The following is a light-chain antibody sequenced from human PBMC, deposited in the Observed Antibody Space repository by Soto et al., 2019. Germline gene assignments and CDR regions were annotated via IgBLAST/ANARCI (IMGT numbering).Light chain of an antibody. V-gene: IGLV2-14*01. CDR1: SCDVGGYNY. CDR2: DVS. J-gene: IGLJ1*01. CDR3: SSYTSSSTYV. Sequence: QSALAQPASASGSPGQSITISCTGTSCDVGGYNYVSWYQQHPGKAPKLMIYDVSNRPSGVSNRFSGSKSGNTASLTISGLQAEDEADYYCSSYTSSSTYVFGTGTKVTVL.